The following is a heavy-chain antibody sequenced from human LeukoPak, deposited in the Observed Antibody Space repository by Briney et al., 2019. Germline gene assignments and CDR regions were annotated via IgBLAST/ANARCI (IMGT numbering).Heavy chain of an antibody. CDR2: IYSGGTT. J-gene: IGHJ4*02. V-gene: IGHV3-66*01. Sequence: GGSLRLSCAASGLTVSSNYMTWVRQAPGKGLEWVSAIYSGGTTYYADSVKGRFTISRDNSKNTVYPQVNSLRAEDTAVYYCARASGHNSGWYDWYFDYWGQGTLVTVSS. CDR1: GLTVSSNY. D-gene: IGHD6-19*01. CDR3: ARASGHNSGWYDWYFDY.